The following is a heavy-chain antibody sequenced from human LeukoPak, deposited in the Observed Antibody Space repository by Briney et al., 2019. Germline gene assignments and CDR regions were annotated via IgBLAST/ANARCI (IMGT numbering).Heavy chain of an antibody. CDR1: GFTFSSYA. CDR3: AKYPGIAAAGTGFDY. D-gene: IGHD6-13*01. Sequence: GGSLRLSCAASGFTFSSYAMSWDRQAPGKGLEWVSAISGSGGSTYYADSVKGRFTISRDNSKNTLYLQMNSLRAEDTAVYYCAKYPGIAAAGTGFDYWGQGTLVTVSS. V-gene: IGHV3-23*01. J-gene: IGHJ4*02. CDR2: ISGSGGST.